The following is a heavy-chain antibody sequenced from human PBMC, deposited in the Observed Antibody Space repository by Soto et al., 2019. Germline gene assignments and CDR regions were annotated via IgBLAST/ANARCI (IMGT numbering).Heavy chain of an antibody. D-gene: IGHD3-3*01. CDR3: ATKPDVLRFLEWLPAPYYYYYYGMDV. CDR2: IIPIFGTA. Sequence: ASVKVSCKASGGTFSSYAISWVRQTPRQGLEWMGGIIPIFGTANYAQKFQGRVTITADESTSTAYMELSSLRSEDTAVYYCATKPDVLRFLEWLPAPYYYYYYGMDVWGQGTTVTVSS. V-gene: IGHV1-69*13. CDR1: GGTFSSYA. J-gene: IGHJ6*02.